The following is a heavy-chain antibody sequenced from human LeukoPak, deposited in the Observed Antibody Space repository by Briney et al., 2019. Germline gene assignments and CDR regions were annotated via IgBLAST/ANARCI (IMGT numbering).Heavy chain of an antibody. CDR3: ARDRYYYDSSGYYGVLWFDP. D-gene: IGHD3-22*01. CDR1: GGTFSSPA. J-gene: IGHJ5*02. V-gene: IGHV1-69*05. Sequence: SVKVSCKASGGTFSSPAIAWVRQAPGQGPEWMGGIIPISGTADYAQKFQGRVAITTDQSTSTAYMELSSLRSEDTAVYYCARDRYYYDSSGYYGVLWFDPWGQGTLVTVSS. CDR2: IIPISGTA.